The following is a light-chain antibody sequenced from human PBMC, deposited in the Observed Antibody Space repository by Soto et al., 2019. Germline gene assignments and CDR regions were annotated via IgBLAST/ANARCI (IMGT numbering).Light chain of an antibody. CDR1: QSVSSTY. J-gene: IGKJ1*01. Sequence: EIVLTQSPGTLSLSPGERATLSCRASQSVSSTYLAWYQQKPGQAPRLLIYGASSRATGIPDRFSGSGSGTDFTLTISRLEPEDFAVYYCQQYNNWPPWTFGQGTKVESK. V-gene: IGKV3-20*01. CDR3: QQYNNWPPWT. CDR2: GAS.